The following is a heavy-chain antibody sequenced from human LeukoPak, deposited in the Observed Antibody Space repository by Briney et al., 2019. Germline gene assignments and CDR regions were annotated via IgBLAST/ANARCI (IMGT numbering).Heavy chain of an antibody. Sequence: PSETLSLTCAVYGGSFSGYYWSWIRQPPGKGLEWIGEINHSGSTNYNPSLKSRVTISVDTSKNQFSLKLSSVTAADTAVYYCARHAWDDYGFFDYWGQGTLVTVSS. J-gene: IGHJ4*02. V-gene: IGHV4-34*01. D-gene: IGHD4-17*01. CDR3: ARHAWDDYGFFDY. CDR2: INHSGST. CDR1: GGSFSGYY.